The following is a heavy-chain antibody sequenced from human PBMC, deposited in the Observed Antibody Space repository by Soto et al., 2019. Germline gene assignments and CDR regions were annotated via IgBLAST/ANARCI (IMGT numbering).Heavy chain of an antibody. CDR2: IYWDDDK. V-gene: IGHV2-5*02. J-gene: IGHJ4*02. CDR1: GFSLSTSGVG. D-gene: IGHD3-16*01. Sequence: QITLKESGPTLVKPTQTLTLTCTFSGFSLSTSGVGVGWIRQPPGKALEWLALIYWDDDKRYSPSLKSRLTLTKDTSKNQVVLTMTNMDPVDTATYYCAHTQAGDGSFVCFDYWGQGTLVTVSS. CDR3: AHTQAGDGSFVCFDY.